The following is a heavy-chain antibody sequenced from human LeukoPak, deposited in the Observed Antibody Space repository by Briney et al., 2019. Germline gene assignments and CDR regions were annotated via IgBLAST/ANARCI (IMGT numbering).Heavy chain of an antibody. J-gene: IGHJ4*02. CDR3: ARVQGSPY. V-gene: IGHV3-21*01. Sequence: GGSLRLSCAASGFTFSDYTLNWVRQPPGKGLEWVPSITGDSNYIYYADSVKGRFTVSRDNAKNSLYLHINSLRAEDTAVYYCARVQGSPYWGQGTLVTVSS. CDR1: GFTFSDYT. CDR2: ITGDSNYI.